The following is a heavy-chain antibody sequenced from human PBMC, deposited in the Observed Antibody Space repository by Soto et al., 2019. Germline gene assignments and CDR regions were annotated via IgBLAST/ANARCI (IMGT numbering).Heavy chain of an antibody. D-gene: IGHD1-7*01. V-gene: IGHV4-31*03. CDR1: GGSISSGGYY. J-gene: IGHJ4*02. CDR2: IYYSGST. CDR3: AREEGITGTKGLFDY. Sequence: SETLSLTCTVSGGSISSGGYYWSWIRQHPGKGLEWIGYIYYSGSTYYNPSLKSRVTISVDTSKNQFSLKLSSVTAADTAVYYCAREEGITGTKGLFDYWGQGTLLTVSS.